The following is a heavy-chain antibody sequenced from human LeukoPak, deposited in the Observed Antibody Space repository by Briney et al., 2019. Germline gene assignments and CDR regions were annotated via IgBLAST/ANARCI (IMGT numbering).Heavy chain of an antibody. V-gene: IGHV1-18*01. J-gene: IGHJ4*02. Sequence: ASVKVSCTASGYTFTGYGIIWVRQAPGQGLEWLGWISAYKGSTKYPQMFQGRVTVTTDTSTSTAYMELGSLRSDDTAVYYCARADSGGYYVAYWYWDQGTLVTVSS. CDR2: ISAYKGST. CDR1: GYTFTGYG. CDR3: ARADSGGYYVAYWY. D-gene: IGHD3-22*01.